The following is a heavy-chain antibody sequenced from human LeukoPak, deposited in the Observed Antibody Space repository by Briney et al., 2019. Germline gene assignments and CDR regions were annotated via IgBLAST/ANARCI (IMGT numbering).Heavy chain of an antibody. CDR2: IYYSGST. J-gene: IGHJ3*02. V-gene: IGHV4-59*01. Sequence: SETLSLTCTVSGGSISSYYWSWIRQPAGKGLEWIGYIYYSGSTDYNPSLKSRVTISVDTSKNQFSLKLSSVTAAATAVYYCARAHRSGSYAFDIWGPGTKVIVSS. CDR3: ARAHRSGSYAFDI. D-gene: IGHD3-10*01. CDR1: GGSISSYY.